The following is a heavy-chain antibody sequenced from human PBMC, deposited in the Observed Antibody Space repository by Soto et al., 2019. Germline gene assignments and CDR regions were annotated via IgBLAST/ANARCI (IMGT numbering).Heavy chain of an antibody. Sequence: LRLSCAASGFTFSSYGMHWVRQAPGKGLEWVAVLWSYWSTGTNEYYADSVKGRFTISRDNSKNMLYLQMNSLRGEDTAVYYCARVGGSYYFDHWGQGTLVTVSS. CDR1: GFTFSSYG. D-gene: IGHD3-16*01. CDR3: ARVGGSYYFDH. J-gene: IGHJ4*02. V-gene: IGHV3-33*01. CDR2: LWSYWSTGTNE.